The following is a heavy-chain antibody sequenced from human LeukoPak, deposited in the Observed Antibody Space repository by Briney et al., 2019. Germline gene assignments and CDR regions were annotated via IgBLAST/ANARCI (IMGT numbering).Heavy chain of an antibody. CDR1: GGSISSYY. CDR3: ARGEVALNWFDP. CDR2: IYYSGST. J-gene: IGHJ5*02. Sequence: SETLSLTCTVSGGSISSYYWTWIRQPPGKGLEWIASIYYSGSTNYNPSLKSRVTISVDKSKDQFSLKLRSVTAADTAVYYCARGEVALNWFDPWGQGTLVTVSS. D-gene: IGHD2-15*01. V-gene: IGHV4-59*01.